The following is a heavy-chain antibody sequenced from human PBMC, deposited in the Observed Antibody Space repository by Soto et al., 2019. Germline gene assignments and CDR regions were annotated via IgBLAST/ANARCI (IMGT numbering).Heavy chain of an antibody. CDR1: GGSISSYH. CDR3: ARDYYYDNSGNPGAYYYGMDV. D-gene: IGHD3-22*01. CDR2: IYYSGST. Sequence: SDTLSLTCTVSGGSISSYHWSWIRQPPGKGLEWIGYIYYSGSTKYNPSLKSRVTMSVDKSKNQFSLRLKSVTAADTAVYWCARDYYYDNSGNPGAYYYGMDVWGQGTTVTVSS. J-gene: IGHJ6*02. V-gene: IGHV4-59*01.